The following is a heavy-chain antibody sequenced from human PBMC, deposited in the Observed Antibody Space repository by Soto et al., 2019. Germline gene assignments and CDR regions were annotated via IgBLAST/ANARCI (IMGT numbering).Heavy chain of an antibody. CDR2: IIPIFGTA. V-gene: IGHV1-69*13. Sequence: ASVKVSCKASGGTFSSYAISWVRQAPGQGLEWMGGIIPIFGTANYAQKFQGRATITADESTSTAYMELSSLRSEDTAVYYCATHMVRGVIFFDYWGQGTLVTVSS. D-gene: IGHD3-10*01. CDR1: GGTFSSYA. J-gene: IGHJ4*02. CDR3: ATHMVRGVIFFDY.